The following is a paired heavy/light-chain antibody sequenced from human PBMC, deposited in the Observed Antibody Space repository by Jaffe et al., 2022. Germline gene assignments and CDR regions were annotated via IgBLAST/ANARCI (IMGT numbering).Light chain of an antibody. CDR2: AAS. V-gene: IGKV1-27*01. J-gene: IGKJ2*01. CDR1: QGISNY. CDR3: QKYNSPHT. Sequence: DIQMTQSPSSLSASVGDRVTITCRASQGISNYLAWYQQKPGKVPKLLIYAASTLQSGVPSRFSGSGSGTDFTLTISSLQPEDVATYYCQKYNSPHTFGQGTKLEIK.
Heavy chain of an antibody. CDR1: GFTFSSYS. CDR2: ISSSSSYI. J-gene: IGHJ3*02. CDR3: ARLLTPIAVADHDAFDI. Sequence: EVQLVESGGGLVKPGGSLRLSCAASGFTFSSYSMNWVRQAPGKGLEWVSSISSSSSYIYYADSVKGRFTISRDNAKNSLYLQMNSLRAEDTAVYYCARLLTPIAVADHDAFDIWGQGTMVTVSS. V-gene: IGHV3-21*01. D-gene: IGHD6-19*01.